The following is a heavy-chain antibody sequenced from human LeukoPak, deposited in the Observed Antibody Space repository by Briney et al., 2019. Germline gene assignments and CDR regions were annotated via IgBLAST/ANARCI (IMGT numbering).Heavy chain of an antibody. CDR1: GGSISSYY. D-gene: IGHD2-2*01. Sequence: PSETLSLTCTVSGGSISSYYWSWIRQPPGKGLEWIGYIYYSGSTNYNPSLKSRVTISVDTSKNQFSLKLSSVTAADTAVYYCARGRAARDIVVVPAAMLDYWGQGTLVTVSS. CDR2: IYYSGST. J-gene: IGHJ4*02. CDR3: ARGRAARDIVVVPAAMLDY. V-gene: IGHV4-59*12.